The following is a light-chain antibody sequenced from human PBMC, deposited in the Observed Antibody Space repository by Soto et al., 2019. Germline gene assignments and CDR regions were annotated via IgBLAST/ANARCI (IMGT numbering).Light chain of an antibody. CDR2: VAS. CDR3: QQLKSYTT. CDR1: QDISTY. V-gene: IGKV1-9*01. Sequence: DIQLTQSPSFLSASMGDRVTITCRASQDISTYLAWYQQKPGKAPKLLIYVASTLQSGIPSRFSGSGSGTEFTLTISSLQPEDFATYYCQQLKSYTTFGQGTKLEIK. J-gene: IGKJ2*01.